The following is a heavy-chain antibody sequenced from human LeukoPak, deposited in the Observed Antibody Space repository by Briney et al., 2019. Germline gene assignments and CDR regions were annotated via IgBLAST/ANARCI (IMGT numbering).Heavy chain of an antibody. CDR2: INPNSGGT. V-gene: IGHV1-2*06. J-gene: IGHJ4*02. CDR1: GYTFTCYY. D-gene: IGHD5-24*01. Sequence: ASVKVSCKASGYTFTCYYMHWVRQAPGQGLEWMGRINPNSGGTNYAQKFQGRVTMTRDTSISTAYMELSRLRSDDTAVYYCARDQSRIKMATIGDYWGQGTLVTVSS. CDR3: ARDQSRIKMATIGDY.